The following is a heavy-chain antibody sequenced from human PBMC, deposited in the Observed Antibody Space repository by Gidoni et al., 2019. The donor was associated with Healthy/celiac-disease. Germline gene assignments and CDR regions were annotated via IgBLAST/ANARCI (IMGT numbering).Heavy chain of an antibody. J-gene: IGHJ3*02. D-gene: IGHD3-22*01. V-gene: IGHV5-51*01. Sequence: ELQLLPSGAEVQTPGEYLPLSCKGSAYSFTSYCTGWVRQRPGKGLEWMGLIYPGDSDTRYSPSVQGKVTISADKSISTAYLQWSSLKASDTAMYYGASRHYYDSSGYFVDAVDIWGQGTMVTVSS. CDR3: ASRHYYDSSGYFVDAVDI. CDR2: IYPGDSDT. CDR1: AYSFTSYC.